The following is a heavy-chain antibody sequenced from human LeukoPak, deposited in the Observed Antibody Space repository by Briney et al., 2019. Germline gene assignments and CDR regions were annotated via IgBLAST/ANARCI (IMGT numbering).Heavy chain of an antibody. D-gene: IGHD6-19*01. CDR2: IYNRGST. Sequence: SETLSLTCSVSGGSIRSYHWSWIRQPPGKGLEWIGYIYNRGSTMYNPSLKSRVTISEDTSRNQFSLNLSSVTAADTAVYYCARHLGSDWYAFKFGDWGQGTLVTVSS. CDR3: ARHLGSDWYAFKFGD. V-gene: IGHV4-59*08. CDR1: GGSIRSYH. J-gene: IGHJ4*02.